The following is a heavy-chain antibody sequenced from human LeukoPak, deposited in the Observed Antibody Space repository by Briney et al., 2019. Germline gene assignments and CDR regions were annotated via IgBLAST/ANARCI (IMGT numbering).Heavy chain of an antibody. D-gene: IGHD3-10*01. V-gene: IGHV3-74*01. CDR2: IDEHGTTI. CDR1: GFTFSRYW. J-gene: IGHJ4*02. CDR3: ARDVGGAGSH. Sequence: GGSLRLSCAASGFTFSRYWMHWVRQAPGEGLVWVSRIDEHGTTIDYADSVRDRFTISRDNTKNTLYLHMNSLRAEDTAMYYCARDVGGAGSHWGQGSLVTVSS.